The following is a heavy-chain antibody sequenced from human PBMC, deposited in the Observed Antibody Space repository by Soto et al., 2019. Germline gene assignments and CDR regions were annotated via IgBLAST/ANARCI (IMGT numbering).Heavy chain of an antibody. CDR1: CVSVISSGHH. V-gene: IGHV4-31*11. Sequence: PSETLSLTCAFSCVSVISSGHHWSWIRQQPGKGLEWIGYIHYSGSTYYRSTLKSRVSISLDTSKNQFSLMLYSVTAADTAVYYCARGGDGQRWFDPWGQGTLVTVSS. J-gene: IGHJ5*02. D-gene: IGHD3-10*01. CDR2: IHYSGST. CDR3: ARGGDGQRWFDP.